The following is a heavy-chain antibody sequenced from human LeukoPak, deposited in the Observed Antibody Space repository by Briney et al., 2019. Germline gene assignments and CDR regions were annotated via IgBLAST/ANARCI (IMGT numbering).Heavy chain of an antibody. CDR3: ARAPAVGIVVVTTDAFDI. D-gene: IGHD3-22*01. CDR1: GGSISSGSYY. CDR2: IYTSGST. J-gene: IGHJ3*02. V-gene: IGHV4-61*02. Sequence: SETLSLTCTVSGGSISSGSYYWRWIRQPAGKGLEWIERIYTSGSTNYNPSHKSRVTISVDTSKNQFSLKLSSVTAADTAVYYCARAPAVGIVVVTTDAFDIWGQGTMVTVSS.